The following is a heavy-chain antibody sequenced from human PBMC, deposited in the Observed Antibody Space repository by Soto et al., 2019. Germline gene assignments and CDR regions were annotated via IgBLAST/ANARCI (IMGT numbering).Heavy chain of an antibody. Sequence: GGSLRLSCAASGFTFSSYWMHWVRQAPGKGLVWVSRINSDGSSTSYADSGKGRLTISRDNAKNTLYLQMNSLRAEDTAVYYCARDSAFGYSSSWGYYYYYGMDVWGQGTTVTVSS. J-gene: IGHJ6*02. CDR2: INSDGSST. V-gene: IGHV3-74*01. CDR3: ARDSAFGYSSSWGYYYYYGMDV. CDR1: GFTFSSYW. D-gene: IGHD6-13*01.